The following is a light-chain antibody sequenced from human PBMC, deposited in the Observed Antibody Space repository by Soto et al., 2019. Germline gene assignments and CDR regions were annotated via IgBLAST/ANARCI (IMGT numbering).Light chain of an antibody. CDR2: GAS. V-gene: IGKV3-20*01. CDR3: QQYGSSPAT. J-gene: IGKJ4*01. CDR1: QTVRNNC. Sequence: TQSPGTLSLSPGERATLSCRASQTVRNNCLAWYQQKPGQAPRLLIYGASSRATGIPDRFSGSGSGTDFTLTISRLEPEDFAVYYCQQYGSSPATFGGGTKVDIK.